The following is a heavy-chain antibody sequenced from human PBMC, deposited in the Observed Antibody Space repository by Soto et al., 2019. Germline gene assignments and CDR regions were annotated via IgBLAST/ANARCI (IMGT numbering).Heavy chain of an antibody. CDR1: GYTFTSYG. CDR3: ARDRSITIFGVVSHNWFDP. Sequence: ASVKLSCKASGYTFTSYGISWVRQAPGQGLEWMGWISAYNGNTNYAQKLQGRVTMTTDTSTSTAYMELRSLRSDDTAVYYCARDRSITIFGVVSHNWFDPWVHGPLVTVSS. D-gene: IGHD3-3*01. V-gene: IGHV1-18*04. J-gene: IGHJ5*02. CDR2: ISAYNGNT.